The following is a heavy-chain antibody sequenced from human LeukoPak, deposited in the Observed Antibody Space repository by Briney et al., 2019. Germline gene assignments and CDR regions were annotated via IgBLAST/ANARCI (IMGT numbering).Heavy chain of an antibody. V-gene: IGHV3-23*01. Sequence: GGSLRLSCAASGFTVGSYAMSWVRRAPGKGLEGVSSASGGSRDTYYADSVKGRFTISRDNSKNTLFLQMDSLRAEDTALYYCAKERSRRFDFDYWGQGTLVTVSS. D-gene: IGHD3-3*01. J-gene: IGHJ4*02. CDR1: GFTVGSYA. CDR3: AKERSRRFDFDY. CDR2: ASGGSRDT.